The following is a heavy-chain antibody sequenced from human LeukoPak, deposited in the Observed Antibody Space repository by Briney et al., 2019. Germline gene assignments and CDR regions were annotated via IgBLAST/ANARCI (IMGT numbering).Heavy chain of an antibody. CDR2: LHPVTGGT. CDR1: GYTFTTYL. D-gene: IGHD1-26*01. Sequence: ASVKVSCKASGYTFTTYLIHWVRQAPGQGLEWMGELHPVTGGTNYAQKFQGRVTMTRDTSTSTVYVELSSLTSEDTAVYFCARDPANGRPDAYDIWGQGTRVTVSS. CDR3: ARDPANGRPDAYDI. V-gene: IGHV1-46*01. J-gene: IGHJ3*02.